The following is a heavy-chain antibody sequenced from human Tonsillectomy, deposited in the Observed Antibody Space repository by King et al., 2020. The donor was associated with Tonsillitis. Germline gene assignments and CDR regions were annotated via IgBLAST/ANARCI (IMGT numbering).Heavy chain of an antibody. CDR3: ARYFSGSFDY. V-gene: IGHV4-39*01. CDR2: MYYSGTI. Sequence: QLQESGPGVVKPSETLSLTCTVSGGSISSSDHYWAWIRQPPGKGLQWIGYMYYSGTIFYNPSLKGRITISGGTSENRFSRKLSSVTAADTALYFCARYFSGSFDYWGQGALVTVSS. J-gene: IGHJ4*02. D-gene: IGHD1-26*01. CDR1: GGSISSSDHY.